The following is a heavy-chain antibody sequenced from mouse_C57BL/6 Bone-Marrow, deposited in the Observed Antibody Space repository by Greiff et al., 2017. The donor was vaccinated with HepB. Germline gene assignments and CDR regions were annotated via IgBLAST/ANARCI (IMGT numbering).Heavy chain of an antibody. J-gene: IGHJ3*01. V-gene: IGHV3-6*01. CDR3: ARGPRRFAY. CDR2: ISYDGSN. CDR1: GYSITSGYY. Sequence: EVQLQQSGPGLVKPSQSLSLTCSVTGYSITSGYYWNWIRQFPGNKLEWMGYISYDGSNNYNPSLKNRISITRDTSKNQFFLKLNSVTTEDTATYYCARGPRRFAYWGQGTLVTVSA.